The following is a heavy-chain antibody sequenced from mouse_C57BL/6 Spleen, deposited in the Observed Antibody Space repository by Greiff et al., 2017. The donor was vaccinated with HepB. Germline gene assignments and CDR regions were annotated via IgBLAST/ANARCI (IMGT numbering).Heavy chain of an antibody. Sequence: QVQLQQPGTELVKPGASVKLSCKASGYTFTSYWMHWVKQRPGQGLEWIGNINPSNGGTNYNEKFKSKATLTVDKSSSTAYMQLSSLTSEDSAVYYCARGTYYYGTHYAMDYWGQGTPVTVSS. J-gene: IGHJ4*01. V-gene: IGHV1-53*01. D-gene: IGHD1-1*01. CDR1: GYTFTSYW. CDR2: INPSNGGT. CDR3: ARGTYYYGTHYAMDY.